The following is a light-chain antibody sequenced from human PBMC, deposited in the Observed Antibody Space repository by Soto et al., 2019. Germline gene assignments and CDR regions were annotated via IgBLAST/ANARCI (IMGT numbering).Light chain of an antibody. Sequence: EIVLTQSPGTLSLSPGERATLSCRASQSVSSSYLAWYQHKPRQAPRLLIYGASSRATGIPDRFSGSGSGTDVTLTISRLEPEDFAVYYWQQYGSSPLWTFGQGTKVEIK. CDR2: GAS. CDR1: QSVSSSY. V-gene: IGKV3-20*01. CDR3: QQYGSSPLWT. J-gene: IGKJ1*01.